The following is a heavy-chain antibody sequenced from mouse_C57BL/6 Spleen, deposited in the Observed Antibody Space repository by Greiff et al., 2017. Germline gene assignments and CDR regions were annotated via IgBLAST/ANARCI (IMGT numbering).Heavy chain of an antibody. D-gene: IGHD2-2*01. Sequence: VKLMESGAELVRPGASVTLSCKASGYTFTDYEMHWVKQTPVHGLEWIGAIDPETGGTAYNQKFKGKAILTADKSSSTAYMELRSLTSEDSAVYYCTRGLRPVYFDYWGQGTTLTGSS. CDR3: TRGLRPVYFDY. V-gene: IGHV1-15*01. CDR2: IDPETGGT. CDR1: GYTFTDYE. J-gene: IGHJ2*01.